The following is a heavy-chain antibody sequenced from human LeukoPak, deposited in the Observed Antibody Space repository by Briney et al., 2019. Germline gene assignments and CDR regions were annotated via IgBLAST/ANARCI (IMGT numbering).Heavy chain of an antibody. Sequence: GSLRLSCAASGFTFNGFSMTWVRQAPGKGLEWVANVNQDGSEKSYVDSVKGRFTISGDNAKNSVYLHMTGLRAEDTAVYYCAILGDNSWYFDLWGRGTLVTVSS. V-gene: IGHV3-7*01. CDR2: VNQDGSEK. D-gene: IGHD2-21*02. J-gene: IGHJ2*01. CDR1: GFTFNGFS. CDR3: AILGDNSWYFDL.